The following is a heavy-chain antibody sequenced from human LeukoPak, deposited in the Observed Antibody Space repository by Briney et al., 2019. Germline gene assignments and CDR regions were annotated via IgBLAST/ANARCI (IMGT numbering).Heavy chain of an antibody. CDR3: ARGPQVVVAATPREI. Sequence: SETLSLTCAVYGGSFSGYYWSWIRQPPGKGLEGSGEINHRGSTHYNPSLKSRDTISVDTHKNQFSLNVSSVRAPHTAVYYCARGPQVVVAATPREIWGQGTLVTVSS. CDR2: INHRGST. J-gene: IGHJ1*01. V-gene: IGHV4-34*01. D-gene: IGHD2-15*01. CDR1: GGSFSGYY.